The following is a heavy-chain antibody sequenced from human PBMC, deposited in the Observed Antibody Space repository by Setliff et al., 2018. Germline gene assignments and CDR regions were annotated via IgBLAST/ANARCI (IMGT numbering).Heavy chain of an antibody. CDR2: IFYSGDT. CDR3: ARDRTYYGSGTYTRWFDY. CDR1: GGSVRSHY. V-gene: IGHV4-59*02. D-gene: IGHD3-10*01. J-gene: IGHJ4*02. Sequence: SETLSLTCTVSGGSVRSHYWSWIRHSPRKGLEWIGFIFYSGDTKSNPSLKSRVTMSVDTSKNQFSLQLSSVTAADTAVYYCARDRTYYGSGTYTRWFDYWGQGTLVTVSS.